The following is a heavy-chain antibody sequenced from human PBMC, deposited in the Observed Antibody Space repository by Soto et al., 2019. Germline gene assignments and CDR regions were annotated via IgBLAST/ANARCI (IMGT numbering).Heavy chain of an antibody. CDR2: ISAYNGNT. V-gene: IGHV1-18*04. Sequence: ASVKVSCKASGYTFTSYGISWVRQAPGQGLEWMGWISAYNGNTNYAQKLQGRVTMTTDASTSTAYMELRSLRSDDTAVYYCARGRDLTLYYGMDVWGQGTTVTVSS. CDR1: GYTFTSYG. CDR3: ARGRDLTLYYGMDV. J-gene: IGHJ6*02.